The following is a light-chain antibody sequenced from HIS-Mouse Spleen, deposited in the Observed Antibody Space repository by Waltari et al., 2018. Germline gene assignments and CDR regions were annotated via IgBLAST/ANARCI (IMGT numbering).Light chain of an antibody. Sequence: QSALTQPPSASGSPGQSVTISCTGTSSDVGGYNYVSWYQQHPGKAPKRRIYEVSKRPSGVPDRFSGSKSGNTASLTVSGLQAEDEADYYCSSYAGSNIVVFGGGTKLTVL. J-gene: IGLJ2*01. CDR3: SSYAGSNIVV. CDR1: SSDVGGYNY. CDR2: EVS. V-gene: IGLV2-8*01.